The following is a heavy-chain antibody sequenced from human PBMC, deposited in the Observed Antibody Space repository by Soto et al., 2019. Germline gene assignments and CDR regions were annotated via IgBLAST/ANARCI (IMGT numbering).Heavy chain of an antibody. D-gene: IGHD2-2*01. Sequence: SETLSLTCTVSGGSISSGGYYWSWIRQHPGKGLEWIGYIYYSGSTYYNPSLKSRVTISVDTSKNQFSLKLSSVTAADTAVYYCARESGGSYCSSTSCLDYWGQGTLVTVSS. CDR1: GGSISSGGYY. J-gene: IGHJ4*02. CDR2: IYYSGST. V-gene: IGHV4-31*03. CDR3: ARESGGSYCSSTSCLDY.